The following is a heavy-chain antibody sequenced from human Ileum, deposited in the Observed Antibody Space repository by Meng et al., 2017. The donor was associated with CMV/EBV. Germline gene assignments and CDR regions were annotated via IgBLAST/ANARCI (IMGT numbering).Heavy chain of an antibody. CDR3: ARDNPHCSSTSCLGPYYYYGMDV. D-gene: IGHD2-2*01. CDR2: ISSSGSTI. V-gene: IGHV3-48*01. Sequence: GESLKISCAASGFTFSRYGMHWVRQAPGKGLEWVSYISSSGSTIYYADSVKGRFTISRDKAKNSLYLQMNSLSAEDTAVYYCARDNPHCSSTSCLGPYYYYGMDVWGQGTTVTVSS. CDR1: GFTFSRYG. J-gene: IGHJ6*02.